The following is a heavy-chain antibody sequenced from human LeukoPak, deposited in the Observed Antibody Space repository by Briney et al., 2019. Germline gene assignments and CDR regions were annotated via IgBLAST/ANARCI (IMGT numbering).Heavy chain of an antibody. J-gene: IGHJ3*02. CDR3: AKDNYDFSDDAFDI. D-gene: IGHD3-3*01. CDR1: GFTFSSYW. Sequence: GGSLRLSCAASGFTFSSYWMHWVRQAPGKGLVWVSRINSDGSSTSYADSVKGRFTISRDNAKNSLYLQMNSLRAEDTALYYCAKDNYDFSDDAFDIWGQGTMVTVSS. V-gene: IGHV3-74*01. CDR2: INSDGSST.